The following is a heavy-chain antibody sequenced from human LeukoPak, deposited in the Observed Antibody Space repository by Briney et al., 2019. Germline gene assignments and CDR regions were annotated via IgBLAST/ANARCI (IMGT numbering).Heavy chain of an antibody. D-gene: IGHD6-19*01. CDR1: GFTFSNYW. Sequence: GGSLRLSCAASGFTFSNYWMSWVRQAPGKGLEWVANIKQDGSEKYYVDSVKGRFTISRDNAKNSLYLQMNSLRAEDTAVYYCARERPYSSGWYRTDDAFDIWGQGTMVTVSS. J-gene: IGHJ3*02. CDR3: ARERPYSSGWYRTDDAFDI. V-gene: IGHV3-7*01. CDR2: IKQDGSEK.